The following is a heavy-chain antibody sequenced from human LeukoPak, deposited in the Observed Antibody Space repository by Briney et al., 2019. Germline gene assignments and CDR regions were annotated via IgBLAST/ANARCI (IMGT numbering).Heavy chain of an antibody. CDR1: GYTFTNYG. CDR3: ARDNHRSSWSWFDP. Sequence: GASVKVSCKASGYTFTNYGFSWVRQPPGQGLKGMGWISAYNGNTKYAQEFQGRVTMTTDTSTSTAYMELRSLSSDDTAVYHCARDNHRSSWSWFDPWGQGTLVTVSS. V-gene: IGHV1-18*01. CDR2: ISAYNGNT. D-gene: IGHD6-13*01. J-gene: IGHJ5*02.